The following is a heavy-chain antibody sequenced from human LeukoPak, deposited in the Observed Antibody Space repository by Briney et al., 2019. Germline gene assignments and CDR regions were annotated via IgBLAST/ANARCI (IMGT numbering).Heavy chain of an antibody. CDR2: INHSGST. CDR3: ARGLTRLVRIDY. Sequence: PSETLSLTCAVYGGSFSGYYWSWIRQPPGKGLEWIGEINHSGSTNYNPSLKSRVTISVDTSKNQFSLKLSSVTVADTAVYYSARGLTRLVRIDYWGQGTLVTVSS. D-gene: IGHD3-9*01. V-gene: IGHV4-34*01. CDR1: GGSFSGYY. J-gene: IGHJ4*02.